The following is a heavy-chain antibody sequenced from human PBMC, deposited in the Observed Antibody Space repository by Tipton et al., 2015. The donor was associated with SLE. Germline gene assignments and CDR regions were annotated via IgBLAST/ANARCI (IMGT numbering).Heavy chain of an antibody. D-gene: IGHD6-13*01. CDR3: ARESASSSWYVGDY. CDR2: IYYSGNT. Sequence: LRLSCTVSGGSISSSSYYWGWIRQPPGKGLEWIGSIYYSGNTYYNPSLKSRVTISVDTSKNHFSLKLSSVTAADTAVYYCARESASSSWYVGDYWGKGTTVTVSS. J-gene: IGHJ6*04. CDR1: GGSISSSSYY. V-gene: IGHV4-39*07.